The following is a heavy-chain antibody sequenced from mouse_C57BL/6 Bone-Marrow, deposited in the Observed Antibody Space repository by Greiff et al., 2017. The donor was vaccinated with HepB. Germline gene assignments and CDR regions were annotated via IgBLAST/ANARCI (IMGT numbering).Heavy chain of an antibody. V-gene: IGHV3-6*01. J-gene: IGHJ3*01. Sequence: EVHLVESGPGLVKPSQSLSLTCSVTGYSITSGYYWNWIRQFPGNKLEWMGYISYDGSNNYNPSLKNRISITRDTSKNQFFLKLNSVTTEDTATYYCARDGGGFAYWGQGTLVTVSA. CDR2: ISYDGSN. CDR1: GYSITSGYY. CDR3: ARDGGGFAY.